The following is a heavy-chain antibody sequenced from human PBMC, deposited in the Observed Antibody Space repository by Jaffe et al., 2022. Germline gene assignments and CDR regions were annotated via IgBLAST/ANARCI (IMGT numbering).Heavy chain of an antibody. CDR3: AHRRAGDRSGSFDY. Sequence: QITLKESGPTLVKPTQTLTLTCTFSGFSLSTTGVAVGWIRQPPGKALEWLALIYWDDDMRYSPSLKSRLTITKDSSKNQVVLTVTYMDPVDTATYFCAHRRAGDRSGSFDYWGQGTLVTVSS. V-gene: IGHV2-5*02. J-gene: IGHJ4*02. D-gene: IGHD6-19*01. CDR1: GFSLSTTGVA. CDR2: IYWDDDM.